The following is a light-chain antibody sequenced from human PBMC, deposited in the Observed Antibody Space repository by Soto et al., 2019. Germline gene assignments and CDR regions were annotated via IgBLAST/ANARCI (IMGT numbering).Light chain of an antibody. J-gene: IGLJ1*01. Sequence: QSALTQPASVSGSPGQSITISCTGTSRDVGGYNFVSWYQHHSGKAPKLIIYDVNNRPSGVSNRFSGSKSANTASLTISGLQAEDEADYYCTSYTTSPTYVFGTGTKLTVL. CDR3: TSYTTSPTYV. CDR1: SRDVGGYNF. CDR2: DVN. V-gene: IGLV2-14*03.